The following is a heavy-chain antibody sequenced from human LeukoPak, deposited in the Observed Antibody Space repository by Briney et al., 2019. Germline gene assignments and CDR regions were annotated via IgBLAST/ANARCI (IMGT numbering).Heavy chain of an antibody. J-gene: IGHJ4*02. Sequence: PGGSLRLSCAASGFTFSSYGMHWVRQAPGKGLEWVAVISYDGSNKYYADSVKGRFTISRDNPKNTLYLQMNSLRAEDTAVYYCAKAYSNYVGDYWGQGTLVTVSS. D-gene: IGHD4-11*01. V-gene: IGHV3-30*18. CDR2: ISYDGSNK. CDR1: GFTFSSYG. CDR3: AKAYSNYVGDY.